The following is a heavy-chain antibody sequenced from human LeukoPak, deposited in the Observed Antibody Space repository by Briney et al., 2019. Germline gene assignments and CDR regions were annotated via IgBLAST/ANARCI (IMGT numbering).Heavy chain of an antibody. CDR1: GGSISSGDYY. V-gene: IGHV4-30-4*08. CDR3: ARALYDYDFWSGYPQYFDY. CDR2: IYYSGST. Sequence: PSETLSLTCTVSGGSISSGDYYWSWIRQPPGKGLEWIGYIYYSGSTYYNPSLKSRVTISVDTSKNQFSLKLSSVTAADTAVYYCARALYDYDFWSGYPQYFDYWGQGTLVTVSS. J-gene: IGHJ4*02. D-gene: IGHD3-3*01.